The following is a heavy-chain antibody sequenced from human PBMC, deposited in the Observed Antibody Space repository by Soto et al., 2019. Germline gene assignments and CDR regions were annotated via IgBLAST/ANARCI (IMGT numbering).Heavy chain of an antibody. V-gene: IGHV4-4*02. Sequence: QVQLQESGPGLVKPSGTLSLTCAVSGASLRSNNWWSWVRQPPGKGLEWIGEIFHSGSTHYNPSLTPPVTISVDTSKNQFSLRLSSVTAADTAVYYCARVYGGSYSDSWGQGTLVTVSS. D-gene: IGHD1-26*01. CDR1: GASLRSNNW. CDR3: ARVYGGSYSDS. J-gene: IGHJ4*02. CDR2: IFHSGST.